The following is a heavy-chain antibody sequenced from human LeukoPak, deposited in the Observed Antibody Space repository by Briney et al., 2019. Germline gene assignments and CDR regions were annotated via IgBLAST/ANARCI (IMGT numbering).Heavy chain of an antibody. D-gene: IGHD4-17*01. CDR1: GYTFTDYD. CDR2: INPNSAST. J-gene: IGHJ3*01. Sequence: GASVKVSCKTSGYTFTDYDVHWVRQAPGQGLEWMGWINPNSASTNYAQRLQGRVTFTRDTSLSIAYMELSSLTSEDAAVYFCARGDFGETNTAFDVWGQGTLGAVSS. V-gene: IGHV1-8*03. CDR3: ARGDFGETNTAFDV.